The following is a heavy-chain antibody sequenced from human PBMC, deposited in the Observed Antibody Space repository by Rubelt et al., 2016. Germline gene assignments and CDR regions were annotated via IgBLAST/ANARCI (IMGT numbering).Heavy chain of an antibody. Sequence: PTGKGLEWIGYIYYSGSTNYNPSLKSRVTISVDTSKNQFSLKLSSVTAADTAVYYCARAARQNYYGMDVWGKGPRSPSPQ. CDR3: ARAARQNYYGMDV. D-gene: IGHD6-6*01. CDR2: IYYSGST. V-gene: IGHV4-59*13. J-gene: IGHJ6*01.